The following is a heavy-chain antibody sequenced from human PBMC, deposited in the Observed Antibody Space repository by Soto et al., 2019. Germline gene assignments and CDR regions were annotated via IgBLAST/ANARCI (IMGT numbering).Heavy chain of an antibody. CDR3: AREGGSSTYYTLELDY. CDR2: LAPFKGKT. Sequence: ASVKVSCKASGYIFTHYGINWVRQAPGQGLEWVGWLAPFKGKTSSLPSLQDRIYMTIDTSGTTAYLEVRGLTSDDTGVYFCAREGGSSTYYTLELDYWGQGTLVT. CDR1: GYIFTHYG. J-gene: IGHJ4*02. V-gene: IGHV1-18*04. D-gene: IGHD6-6*01.